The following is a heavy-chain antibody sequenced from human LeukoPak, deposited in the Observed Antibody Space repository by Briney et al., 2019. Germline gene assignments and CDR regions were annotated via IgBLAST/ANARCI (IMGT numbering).Heavy chain of an antibody. D-gene: IGHD3-22*01. J-gene: IGHJ4*02. CDR1: GASISSDDCY. CDR2: IYYSGAT. Sequence: SETLSLTCTVSGASISSDDCYWSWIRQPPGRGLEWIGYIYYSGATYDNPSLKSRVSISVDTSKNQFSLKLTSVTAADTAVYFCARVYPYYFDSSGPFDYWGQGILVTVSS. CDR3: ARVYPYYFDSSGPFDY. V-gene: IGHV4-30-4*01.